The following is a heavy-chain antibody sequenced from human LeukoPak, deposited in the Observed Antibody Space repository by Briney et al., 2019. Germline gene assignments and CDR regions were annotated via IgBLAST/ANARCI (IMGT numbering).Heavy chain of an antibody. D-gene: IGHD2-21*02. J-gene: IGHJ4*02. CDR1: GYSVTSGYY. CDR3: ARDVTQGHGY. CDR2: IHHSGSA. Sequence: SEALSLTCTVSGYSVTSGYYWGWIRQPSGKGLEWIGRIHHSGSAYYNPSLKSRVIISVDRSKNQISLKLSSVTAADTAIYYCARDVTQGHGYWGQGTLVTVSS. V-gene: IGHV4-38-2*02.